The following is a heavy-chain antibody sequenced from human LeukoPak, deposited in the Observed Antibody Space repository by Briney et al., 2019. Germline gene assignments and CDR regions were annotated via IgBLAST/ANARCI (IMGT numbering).Heavy chain of an antibody. Sequence: GGSLRLSCAASGFTFSSYGMHWVRQAPGKGLGWVAFIWYDGTNKYYADSVKGRFTISRDNSKNTLYLQMNSLRAEDTAVYYCAAYSRGYGIYWGQGTLVTVSS. CDR1: GFTFSSYG. J-gene: IGHJ4*02. CDR2: IWYDGTNK. D-gene: IGHD5-18*01. CDR3: AAYSRGYGIY. V-gene: IGHV3-30*02.